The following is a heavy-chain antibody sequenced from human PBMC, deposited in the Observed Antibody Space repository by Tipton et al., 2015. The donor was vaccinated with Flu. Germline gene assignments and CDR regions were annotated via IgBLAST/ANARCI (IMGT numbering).Heavy chain of an antibody. J-gene: IGHJ3*01. CDR3: AKVSYGSGSFYSPGVDTFDV. CDR1: GDSISTTIYY. D-gene: IGHD3-10*01. V-gene: IGHV4-39*07. CDR2: IYYSGTT. Sequence: LRLSCTVSGDSISTTIYYWGWVRRPPGKGLEWIGSIYYSGTTYYNPSLKSRVTISVDSSKNEFSLTLASLTAADTAVYYCAKVSYGSGSFYSPGVDTFDVWGQGTMVTVSS.